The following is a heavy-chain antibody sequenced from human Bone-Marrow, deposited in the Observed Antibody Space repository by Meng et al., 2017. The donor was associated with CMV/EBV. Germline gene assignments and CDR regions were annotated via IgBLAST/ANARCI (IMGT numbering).Heavy chain of an antibody. D-gene: IGHD6-13*01. CDR1: GFTVSSNY. Sequence: GGSLRLSCAASGFTVSSNYMSWVRQAPGRGLEWVSVIFSGGTTYYADSVKGRFTISRDNSKNTLYLQMNSLRAEDTAVYYCAGGSTWAPWRDYWGQGTLVTVSS. CDR3: AGGSTWAPWRDY. CDR2: IFSGGTT. J-gene: IGHJ4*02. V-gene: IGHV3-66*02.